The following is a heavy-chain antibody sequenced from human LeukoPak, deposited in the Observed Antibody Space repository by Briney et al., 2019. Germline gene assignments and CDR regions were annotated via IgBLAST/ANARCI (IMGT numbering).Heavy chain of an antibody. V-gene: IGHV3-21*01. J-gene: IGHJ4*02. Sequence: PGGSLRLSCAASGFTFSSYSMNWVRQAPGKGLEWVSSISSSSSYIYYADSVKGRFTISRDNAKNSLYLQMNSLRAEDTAVYYCARDLKTRGYSDYWGQGTLVTVSS. CDR1: GFTFSSYS. CDR3: ARDLKTRGYSDY. D-gene: IGHD5-18*01. CDR2: ISSSSSYI.